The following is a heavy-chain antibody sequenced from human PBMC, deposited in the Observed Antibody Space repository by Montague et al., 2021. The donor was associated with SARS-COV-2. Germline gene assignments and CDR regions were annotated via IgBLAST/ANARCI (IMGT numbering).Heavy chain of an antibody. CDR2: IDWDDDK. J-gene: IGHJ6*02. CDR3: ARSGQPAGNDAPLGYYGLDV. D-gene: IGHD1-1*01. CDR1: GFSLTTSAMC. V-gene: IGHV2-70*11. Sequence: VKPTQTLTLTCTFSGFSLTTSAMCVSWIRQPPGKAPEWLARIDWDDDKHYNAPLKTRLTISKDTSKNHVVLTMTNMDPVDTGTYYCARSGQPAGNDAPLGYYGLDVWGRGTTVIVSS.